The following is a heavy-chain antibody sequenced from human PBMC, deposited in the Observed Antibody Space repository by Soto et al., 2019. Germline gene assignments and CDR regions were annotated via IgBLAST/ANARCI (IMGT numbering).Heavy chain of an antibody. D-gene: IGHD3-10*01. CDR2: INDSGST. CDR3: ARAHGSGWGAFDI. V-gene: IGHV4-34*01. Sequence: PSETLSLTGAVEGGSFNDDYWSWIRQSPGKGLEWIGEINDSGSTKYNPSLKSRVTISVDRSKSQFSLNLSSVTAADTAVYYCARAHGSGWGAFDIWGQGTMVTVSS. J-gene: IGHJ3*02. CDR1: GGSFNDDY.